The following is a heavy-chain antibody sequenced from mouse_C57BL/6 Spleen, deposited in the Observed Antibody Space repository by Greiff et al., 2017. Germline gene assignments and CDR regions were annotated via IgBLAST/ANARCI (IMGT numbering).Heavy chain of an antibody. J-gene: IGHJ2*01. D-gene: IGHD1-1*01. CDR1: GYTFTSYW. CDR2: IHPNSGST. CDR3: ARVYGSLYYFDD. Sequence: QVQLQQPGAELVKPGASVKLSCKASGYTFTSYWMHWVKQRPGQGLEWIGMIHPNSGSTNYNEKFKSKATLTVDKSSSTAYMQLSSLTSEDSAVYYCARVYGSLYYFDDWGQGTTLTVSS. V-gene: IGHV1-64*01.